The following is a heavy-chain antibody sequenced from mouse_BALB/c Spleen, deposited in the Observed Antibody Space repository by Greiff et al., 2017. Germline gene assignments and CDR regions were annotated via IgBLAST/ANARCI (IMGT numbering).Heavy chain of an antibody. D-gene: IGHD2-4*01. V-gene: IGHV2-5-1*01. Sequence: QVQLQQSGPSLVQPSQSLSITCTVSGFSLTSYGVHWVRQSPGKGLEWLGVIWRGGSTDYNAAFMSRLSITKDNSKSQVFFKMNSLQADDTAIYYCAKTYYDSFSYAMDYWGQGTSVTVSS. CDR1: GFSLTSYG. J-gene: IGHJ4*01. CDR3: AKTYYDSFSYAMDY. CDR2: IWRGGST.